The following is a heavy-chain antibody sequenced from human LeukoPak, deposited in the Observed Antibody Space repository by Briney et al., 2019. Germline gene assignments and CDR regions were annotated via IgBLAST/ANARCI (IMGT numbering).Heavy chain of an antibody. J-gene: IGHJ5*02. CDR2: IYPKSGGT. Sequence: ASVKVSCKASGYTFADYYIHWVRQAPGQGLEWMGWIYPKSGGTNSAQKFQCRVTMTRDTSISTAYMELSRLKFDDTAVYYCARVSTSGYRDWLDPWGQGTLVSVSS. D-gene: IGHD3-9*01. CDR3: ARVSTSGYRDWLDP. V-gene: IGHV1-2*02. CDR1: GYTFADYY.